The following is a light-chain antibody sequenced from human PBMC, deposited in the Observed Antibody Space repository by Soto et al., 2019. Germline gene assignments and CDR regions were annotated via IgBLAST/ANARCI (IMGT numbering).Light chain of an antibody. J-gene: IGKJ1*01. CDR3: QQHSHWPPWT. Sequence: EIVMTQSPATLPVSPGERATLSCRASQSVSSNLAWYQQKPGQAPRLLIYGASNRATGIPARFSGSGSGTDFTLTISSLEPEDFAVYYCQQHSHWPPWTFGQGTKVDIK. CDR1: QSVSSN. V-gene: IGKV3-11*01. CDR2: GAS.